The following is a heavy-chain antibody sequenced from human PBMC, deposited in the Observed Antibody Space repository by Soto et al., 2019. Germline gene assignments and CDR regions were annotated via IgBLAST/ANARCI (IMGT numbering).Heavy chain of an antibody. V-gene: IGHV3-7*01. J-gene: IGHJ6*02. CDR2: IMQDGSDK. CDR1: GFSLSTSW. CDR3: ASKRLYFYGLDV. Sequence: PGGSLRLSCTASGFSLSTSWMTWVRQAPGKGLGWVANIMQDGSDKYYVDSVKGRFTISRDNAKNSLYLQMTSLRAEDTAVYYCASKRLYFYGLDVWGQGTTVTVSS.